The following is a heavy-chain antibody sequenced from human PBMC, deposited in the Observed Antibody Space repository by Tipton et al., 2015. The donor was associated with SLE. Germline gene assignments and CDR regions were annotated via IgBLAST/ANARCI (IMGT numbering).Heavy chain of an antibody. J-gene: IGHJ4*02. CDR2: FYHSGSI. Sequence: TLSLTCTVSGFSIINGCYWGWIRQSPGKGLEWIGSFYHSGSIYYNPSLNSRVTISLDTSKNQFSLRLTSVTAADTAVYYCASSPGVTLFRVVTYFDLWGQGTLVTVSS. CDR1: GFSIINGCY. CDR3: ASSPGVTLFRVVTYFDL. V-gene: IGHV4-38-2*02. D-gene: IGHD3-3*01.